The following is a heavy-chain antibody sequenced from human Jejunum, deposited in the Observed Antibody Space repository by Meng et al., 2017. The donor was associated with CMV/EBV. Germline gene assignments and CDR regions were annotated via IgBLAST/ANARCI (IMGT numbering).Heavy chain of an antibody. CDR2: TSPGSNYI. J-gene: IGHJ1*01. D-gene: IGHD3-22*01. CDR1: GFTFSSYT. V-gene: IGHV3-21*01. Sequence: EVQLVESGGXLVKPGGXLRLSCAASGFTFSSYTMNWVRQAPGKGLEWVSSTSPGSNYIYYTDSVRGRFTISRDNAKNSLYLQMNSLRAEDTAVYYCARGYYYDTSGYYVESFQHWGQGTLVTVSS. CDR3: ARGYYYDTSGYYVESFQH.